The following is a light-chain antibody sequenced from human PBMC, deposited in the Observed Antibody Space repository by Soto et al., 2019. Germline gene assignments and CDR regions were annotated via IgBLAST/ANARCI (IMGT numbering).Light chain of an antibody. CDR2: GAS. CDR3: QNYGDSPRT. V-gene: IGKV3-20*01. J-gene: IGKJ1*01. CDR1: QSVSSSY. Sequence: EIVLTPAPGTLSLSPGERATLSCRASQSVSSSYLAWYQQKPGQAPRLLIYGASSRATGIPDRFSGSGSGTDFNLTISILEPEDFAVYYYQNYGDSPRTFGQGTKVDIK.